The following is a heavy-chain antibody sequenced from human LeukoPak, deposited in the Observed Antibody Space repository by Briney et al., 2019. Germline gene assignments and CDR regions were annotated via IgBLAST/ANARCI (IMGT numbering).Heavy chain of an antibody. CDR3: ARASDSSGRYSGGHI. D-gene: IGHD6-13*01. V-gene: IGHV4-59*01. CDR2: VHSDATT. CDR1: GGSISNNF. J-gene: IGHJ3*02. Sequence: SETLSLTCTVSGGSISNNFWSWIRQAPGKGLEWIGYVHSDATTKYNPSLKSRVTISIDTPKNQFSLKVNSVTAADTAVYHCARASDSSGRYSGGHIWGQGTMVTVSS.